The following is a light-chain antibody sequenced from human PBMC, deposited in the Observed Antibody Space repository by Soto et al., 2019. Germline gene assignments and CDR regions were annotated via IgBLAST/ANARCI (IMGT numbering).Light chain of an antibody. V-gene: IGLV1-40*01. Sequence: QSVLTQPPSVSGAPGQRVTLSCTGGSSNIGAGYDVHWYQQLPGTAPKLLIYGNSNRPSGVPDRFSGSKSGTSASLAITGLQAEDEADYYCQSYDSSLRGVFGTGTKVTVL. CDR3: QSYDSSLRGV. J-gene: IGLJ1*01. CDR1: SSNIGAGYD. CDR2: GNS.